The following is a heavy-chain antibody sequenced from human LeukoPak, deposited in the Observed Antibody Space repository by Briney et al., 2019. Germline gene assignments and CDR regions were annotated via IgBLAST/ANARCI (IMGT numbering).Heavy chain of an antibody. CDR3: VRDWEGVLTY. Sequence: ASVKVSCKASGYIFTNYGITWVRQAPGQGLEYMGWISGYNGYSKFVQKFQDRVILTTDTFTSTAYMELRSLRSDDTAVYFCVRDWEGVLTYWGQGTLVTVSP. D-gene: IGHD3-16*01. J-gene: IGHJ4*02. CDR1: GYIFTNYG. V-gene: IGHV1-18*01. CDR2: ISGYNGYS.